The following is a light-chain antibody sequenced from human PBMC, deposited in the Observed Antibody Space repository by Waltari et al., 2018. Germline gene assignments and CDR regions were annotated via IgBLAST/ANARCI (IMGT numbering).Light chain of an antibody. CDR1: QSVGTY. CDR3: QQRRNWPLT. Sequence: EIVLTQSPAILSFSPGERATLSCRASQSVGTYLAWSQQRPGQSPRLLISDASYRATGIPARFSGSGSETDFTLTISSLQPEDFAVYYCQQRRNWPLTFGGGTRVQI. CDR2: DAS. V-gene: IGKV3-11*01. J-gene: IGKJ4*01.